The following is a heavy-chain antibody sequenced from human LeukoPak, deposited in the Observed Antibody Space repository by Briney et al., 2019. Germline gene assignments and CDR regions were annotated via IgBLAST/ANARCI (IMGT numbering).Heavy chain of an antibody. V-gene: IGHV1-24*01. CDR3: ATDPMVTSYYYYGMDV. D-gene: IGHD5-18*01. CDR2: FDLEDGET. Sequence: ASVKVSCKVSGYTLTELSMHWVRQAPGKGLEWMGGFDLEDGETIYAQKFQGRVTMAEDTSTDTAYMELSSLRSEDTAVYYCATDPMVTSYYYYGMDVWGQGTTVTVSS. CDR1: GYTLTELS. J-gene: IGHJ6*02.